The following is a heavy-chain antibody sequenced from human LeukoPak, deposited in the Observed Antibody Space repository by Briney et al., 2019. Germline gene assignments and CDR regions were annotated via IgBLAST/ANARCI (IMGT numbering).Heavy chain of an antibody. D-gene: IGHD2-2*01. V-gene: IGHV3-21*01. CDR2: ITTSTTVPHI. Sequence: GQSLSLACAASGFTFSTYSMSWVRPAPGRRPERVSSITTSTTVPHIFYANSVTGRFTISRDNADNSLFLQMNSLRAEDTAVYYCARALGDQPDYYYGMDVWGQGTTVTVSS. J-gene: IGHJ6*02. CDR3: ARALGDQPDYYYGMDV. CDR1: GFTFSTYS.